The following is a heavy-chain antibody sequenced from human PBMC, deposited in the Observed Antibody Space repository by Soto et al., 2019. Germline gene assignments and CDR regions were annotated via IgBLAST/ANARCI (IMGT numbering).Heavy chain of an antibody. CDR2: IYSGGST. CDR3: ARNYGSGSYYKKSYYYYMDV. V-gene: IGHV3-53*04. CDR1: GFTVSSNY. J-gene: IGHJ6*03. D-gene: IGHD3-10*01. Sequence: GGSLRLSCAASGFTVSSNYMSWVRQAPGKGLEWVSVIYSGGSTYYADSVKGRFTISRHNSKNTLYLQMNSLRAEDTAVYYCARNYGSGSYYKKSYYYYMDVWGKGTTVTVSS.